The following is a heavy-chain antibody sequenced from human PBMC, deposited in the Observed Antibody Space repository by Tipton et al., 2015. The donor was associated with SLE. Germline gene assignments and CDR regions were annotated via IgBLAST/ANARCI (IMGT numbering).Heavy chain of an antibody. D-gene: IGHD6-13*01. CDR2: IYYSGST. Sequence: TLSLTCTVSGGSISSYYWSWVRQPPGKGLEWIGYIYYSGSTNYNPSLKSRVTISVDTSKNQFSLKLSSVTAADTAVYYCARAAGGQQLPTVDYWGQGTLVTVSS. V-gene: IGHV4-59*08. CDR3: ARAAGGQQLPTVDY. CDR1: GGSISSYY. J-gene: IGHJ4*02.